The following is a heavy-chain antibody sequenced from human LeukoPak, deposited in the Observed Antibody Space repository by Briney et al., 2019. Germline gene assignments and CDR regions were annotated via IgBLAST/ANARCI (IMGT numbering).Heavy chain of an antibody. CDR1: GFTFSNYA. D-gene: IGHD6-13*01. J-gene: IGHJ4*02. CDR3: AKSLAAGSYYFDY. V-gene: IGHV3-23*01. CDR2: ISGSGGST. Sequence: PGGSLRLSCAASGFTFSNYAMSWVRQAPGKGLEWVSVISGSGGSTYYADSVKGRFTIFRDNSKNTLYLQMNSLRAEGTAVYYCAKSLAAGSYYFDYWGQGTLVTVSS.